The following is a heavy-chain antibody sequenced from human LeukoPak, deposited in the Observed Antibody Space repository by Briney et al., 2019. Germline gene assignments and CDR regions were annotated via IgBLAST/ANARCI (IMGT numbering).Heavy chain of an antibody. CDR3: ARDGGSSSYDLDY. CDR1: GGSISSYY. Sequence: PSETLSLTCTVSGGSISSYYWSWIRQPPGKGLEWIGYIYYSGSTNYNPSLKSRVAISVDTSKNQFSLKLSSVTAADTAVYYCARDGGSSSYDLDYWGQGTLVTVSS. V-gene: IGHV4-59*01. J-gene: IGHJ4*02. D-gene: IGHD6-6*01. CDR2: IYYSGST.